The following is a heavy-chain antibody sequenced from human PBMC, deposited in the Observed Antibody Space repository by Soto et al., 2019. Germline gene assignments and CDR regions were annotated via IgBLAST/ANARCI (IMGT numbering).Heavy chain of an antibody. CDR3: AQAARTTTLYHFDF. Sequence: GGSLRLSCAASGFTFSTFGMNWVRQAPGKGLEWVSVISDSGGTTFHADSVKGRFTISRDNSKNTLYLQMNSLRPEDTAVYYCAQAARTTTLYHFDFWGQGTLVTVSS. CDR2: ISDSGGTT. J-gene: IGHJ4*02. V-gene: IGHV3-23*01. D-gene: IGHD1-1*01. CDR1: GFTFSTFG.